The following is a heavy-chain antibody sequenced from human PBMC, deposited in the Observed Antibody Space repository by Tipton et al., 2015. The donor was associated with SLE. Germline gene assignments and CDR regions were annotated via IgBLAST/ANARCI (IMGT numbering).Heavy chain of an antibody. D-gene: IGHD2-21*02. Sequence: TLSLTCTVSLYSISSGFYWDWVRQPPGKGLEWIATMHHNGSTNYNPSLKSRVIISVDTSKNQFSLKLTSVTAADTAVYYCARGMVTWRGAIVGVDVWGQGTTVNVSS. CDR3: ARGMVTWRGAIVGVDV. CDR2: MHHNGST. CDR1: LYSISSGFY. J-gene: IGHJ6*02. V-gene: IGHV4-38-2*02.